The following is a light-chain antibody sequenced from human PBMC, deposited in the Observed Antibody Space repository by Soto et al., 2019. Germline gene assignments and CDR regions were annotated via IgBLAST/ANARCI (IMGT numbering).Light chain of an antibody. CDR1: QDISNY. CDR2: DAS. V-gene: IGKV1-33*01. CDR3: QQYDNLLRT. J-gene: IGKJ4*01. Sequence: DIQMTQSPSSLSASVGDRVTITCQASQDISNYLNWYQQKPGKAPKLLIYDASNLETGVPSRFSGSGSGTAFTFTISSLQPEDIATDYCQQYDNLLRTFGGGTKVEIK.